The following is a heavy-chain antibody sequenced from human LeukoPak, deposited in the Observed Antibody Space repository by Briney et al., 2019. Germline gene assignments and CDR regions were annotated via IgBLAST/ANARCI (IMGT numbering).Heavy chain of an antibody. CDR3: AKDYLSYSSSSVGSDY. CDR1: GFTFSSYG. D-gene: IGHD6-6*01. J-gene: IGHJ4*02. V-gene: IGHV3-30*02. Sequence: GGSLRLSCAASGFTFSSYGMHWVRQAPDKGLEWVAFIRYDGSNKYYADSVKGRFTISRDNSKNTLYLQMNSLRAEDTAVYYCAKDYLSYSSSSVGSDYWGQGTLVTVSS. CDR2: IRYDGSNK.